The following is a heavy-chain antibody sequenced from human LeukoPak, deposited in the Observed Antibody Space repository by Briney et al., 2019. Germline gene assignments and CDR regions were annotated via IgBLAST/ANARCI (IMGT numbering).Heavy chain of an antibody. CDR1: GFTFSSYE. J-gene: IGHJ4*02. V-gene: IGHV3-66*02. CDR2: IYSGGST. Sequence: GGSLRLSCAASGFTFSSYEMNWVRQAPGKGLEWVSVIYSGGSTYYADSVKGRFTISRDNSKNTLYLQMNSLRAEDTAVYYCAIQKHYWGQGTLVTVSS. CDR3: AIQKHY.